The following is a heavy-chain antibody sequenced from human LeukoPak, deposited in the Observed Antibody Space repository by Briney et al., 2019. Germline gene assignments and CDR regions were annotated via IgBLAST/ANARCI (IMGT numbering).Heavy chain of an antibody. V-gene: IGHV3-74*01. Sequence: TGGSLRLSCAASGFTFSSYWMHWVRQAPGKGLVWVSRINSDGSSTSYADSVKGRFTISRDNAKNTLYLQMNSLRAEDPAVYYCARSPGYRSSWGNFDYWGQGTLVTVSS. CDR3: ARSPGYRSSWGNFDY. J-gene: IGHJ4*02. D-gene: IGHD6-13*01. CDR2: INSDGSST. CDR1: GFTFSSYW.